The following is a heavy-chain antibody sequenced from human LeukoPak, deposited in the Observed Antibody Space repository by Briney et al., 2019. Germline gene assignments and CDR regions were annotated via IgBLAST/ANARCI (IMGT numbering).Heavy chain of an antibody. J-gene: IGHJ3*02. CDR1: GFTFSSYA. Sequence: GGSLRLSCAASGFTFSSYAMSWVRQAPGKGLEGVSAISGSGGSTYYADSVKGRFTISRDNSKNTLYLQMNSLRAEDTAVYYCAKDPSLYYDYVWGSYRYTPHSFDIWGQGTMVTVSS. D-gene: IGHD3-16*02. CDR3: AKDPSLYYDYVWGSYRYTPHSFDI. V-gene: IGHV3-23*01. CDR2: ISGSGGST.